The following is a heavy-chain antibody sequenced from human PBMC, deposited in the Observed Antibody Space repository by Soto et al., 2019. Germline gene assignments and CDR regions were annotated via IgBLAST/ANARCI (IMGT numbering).Heavy chain of an antibody. D-gene: IGHD3-22*01. CDR3: ARDLADYYDSSGYAFDI. Sequence: WETLSLTCTVSGGSISSYYWSWIRQPPGKGLEWIGDIYYSGSTNYNPSLKSRVTISVDTSKNQFSLKLSSVTAADTAVYYCARDLADYYDSSGYAFDIWGQGTMVTVSS. J-gene: IGHJ3*02. V-gene: IGHV4-59*01. CDR2: IYYSGST. CDR1: GGSISSYY.